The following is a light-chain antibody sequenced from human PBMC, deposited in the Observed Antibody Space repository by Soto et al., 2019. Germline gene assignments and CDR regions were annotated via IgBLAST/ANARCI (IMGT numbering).Light chain of an antibody. CDR1: QSISSW. CDR3: QQYDSYSGYS. V-gene: IGKV1-5*01. J-gene: IGKJ2*01. Sequence: DIQMTQSPSTLSASVGDRVTITCRASQSISSWLAWYQQKPGKAPKLLIYDASNLESGVSSRFSGSGSGTEFTLTISSLQPDDFATYYCQQYDSYSGYSFGQGTKLEIK. CDR2: DAS.